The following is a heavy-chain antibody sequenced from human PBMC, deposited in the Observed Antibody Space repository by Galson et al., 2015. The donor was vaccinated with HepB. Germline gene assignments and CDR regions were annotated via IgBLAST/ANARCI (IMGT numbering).Heavy chain of an antibody. CDR2: ISYDGSNK. Sequence: SLRLSCAASGFTFSSYAMHWVRQAPGKGLEWVAVISYDGSNKYYADSVKGRFTISRDNSKNTLYLQMNSLRAEDTAVYYCARDGNSSSWDEVDYWGQGTLVTVSS. D-gene: IGHD6-13*01. CDR1: GFTFSSYA. V-gene: IGHV3-30*04. J-gene: IGHJ4*02. CDR3: ARDGNSSSWDEVDY.